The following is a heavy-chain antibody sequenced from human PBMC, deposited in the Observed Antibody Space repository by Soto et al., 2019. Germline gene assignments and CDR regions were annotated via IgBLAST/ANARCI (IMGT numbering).Heavy chain of an antibody. J-gene: IGHJ6*02. Sequence: GALRLSCAASGFTFSSYGMHWVRQAPGKGLEWVAVIWYDGSNKYYADSVKGRFTISRDNSKNTLYLQMNSLRAEDTAVYYCARAANLRSSGSYGMDVWGQGTTVTVSS. D-gene: IGHD3-22*01. V-gene: IGHV3-33*01. CDR3: ARAANLRSSGSYGMDV. CDR2: IWYDGSNK. CDR1: GFTFSSYG.